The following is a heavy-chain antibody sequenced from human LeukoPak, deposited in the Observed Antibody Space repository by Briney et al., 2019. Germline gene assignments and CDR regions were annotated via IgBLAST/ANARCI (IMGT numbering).Heavy chain of an antibody. D-gene: IGHD2-15*01. CDR3: ARVHGGYPFDY. J-gene: IGHJ4*02. Sequence: GGSLRLSCAASGFIFSSFGMNLVRQAPGKGLEWVSYISSSSPTIFYADSVKGRFTISRDNAKNSLYLQMNSLRAEDTAVYYCARVHGGYPFDYWGQGTLVTVSS. V-gene: IGHV3-48*01. CDR2: ISSSSPTI. CDR1: GFIFSSFG.